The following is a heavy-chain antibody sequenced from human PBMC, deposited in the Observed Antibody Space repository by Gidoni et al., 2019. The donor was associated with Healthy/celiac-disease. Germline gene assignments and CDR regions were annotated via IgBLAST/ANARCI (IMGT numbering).Heavy chain of an antibody. Sequence: EVQLLESGGGLVQPGGSLRLSCAASGFTFSSYAMSWVRQAPGKGLEWVSAISGSGGSTYYADSVKGRFTISRDNSKNTLYLQMNSLRAEDTAVYYCAKEAGRGYILTGYPPIFACLTGDYWGQGTLVTVSS. CDR1: GFTFSSYA. CDR3: AKEAGRGYILTGYPPIFACLTGDY. CDR2: ISGSGGST. V-gene: IGHV3-23*01. D-gene: IGHD3-9*01. J-gene: IGHJ4*02.